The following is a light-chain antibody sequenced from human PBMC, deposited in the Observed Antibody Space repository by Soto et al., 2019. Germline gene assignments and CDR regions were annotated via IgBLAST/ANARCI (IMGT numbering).Light chain of an antibody. Sequence: QSVLTQPASVSGSPGQSITISCTGTSSDVGGYNFVSWYQQHPGKAPKLMIYDVNNRPSGVSNRFSGSKSGNTASLTISGLQAEDEADYYCSSYTSGSTYVFGTGTKVTVL. CDR2: DVN. J-gene: IGLJ1*01. CDR3: SSYTSGSTYV. V-gene: IGLV2-14*03. CDR1: SSDVGGYNF.